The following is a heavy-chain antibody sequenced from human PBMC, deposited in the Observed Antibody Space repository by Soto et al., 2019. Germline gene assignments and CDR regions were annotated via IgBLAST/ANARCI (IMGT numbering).Heavy chain of an antibody. J-gene: IGHJ6*02. CDR1: GGTFSSYA. V-gene: IGHV1-69*13. Sequence: SVKVSCKASGGTFSSYAISWVRQAPGQRLEWMGGIIPIFGTANYAQKFQGRVTITADESTSTAYMELSSLRSEDTAVYYCARGNSSTVTRYYYYGMDVWGQGTTVTVSS. D-gene: IGHD4-17*01. CDR2: IIPIFGTA. CDR3: ARGNSSTVTRYYYYGMDV.